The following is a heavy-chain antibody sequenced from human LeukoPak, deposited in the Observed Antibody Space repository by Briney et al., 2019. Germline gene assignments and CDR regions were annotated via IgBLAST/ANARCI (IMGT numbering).Heavy chain of an antibody. J-gene: IGHJ3*02. CDR2: IDPSDSYT. Sequence: GESLKISFKASGYSFTSYWISWVRQIPGKGLEGIGRIDPSDSYTNFSLAFQGHVTISADKSISTAYLQWSRLKASDTAMYYCARGGAVERYCSSTSCYWVDAFDIWGQGTMVTVSS. V-gene: IGHV5-10-1*01. D-gene: IGHD2-2*01. CDR3: ARGGAVERYCSSTSCYWVDAFDI. CDR1: GYSFTSYW.